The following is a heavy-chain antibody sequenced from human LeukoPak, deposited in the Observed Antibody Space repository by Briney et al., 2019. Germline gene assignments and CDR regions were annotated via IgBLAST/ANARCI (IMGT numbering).Heavy chain of an antibody. V-gene: IGHV3-53*01. CDR1: GFIVSSNY. D-gene: IGHD2-8*02. CDR2: IYSGGST. Sequence: GGFLRLSCAASGFIVSSNYMSWVRQAPGKGLEWVSVIYSGGSTYYADSVKGRFTISRDNAKNSLYLQVNSLRAEDTAVYYCARDRGLLAVWGQGTLVTVSS. J-gene: IGHJ4*02. CDR3: ARDRGLLAV.